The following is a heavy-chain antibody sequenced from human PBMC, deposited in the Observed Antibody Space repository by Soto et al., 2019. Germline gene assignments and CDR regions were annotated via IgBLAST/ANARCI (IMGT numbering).Heavy chain of an antibody. CDR1: GGSISSYY. Sequence: PSETLSLTCTVSGGSISSYYWSRIRQPPGKGLEWIGYIYYSGSTNYNPSLKSRVTISVDTSKNQFSLKLSSVTAADTAVYYCSFHVVLPPHPPVDVWGTGTTVTVFS. D-gene: IGHD2-21*01. CDR3: SFHVVLPPHPPVDV. CDR2: IYYSGST. V-gene: IGHV4-59*08. J-gene: IGHJ6*04.